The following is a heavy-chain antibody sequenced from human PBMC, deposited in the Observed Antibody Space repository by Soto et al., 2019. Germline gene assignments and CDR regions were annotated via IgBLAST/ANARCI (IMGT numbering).Heavy chain of an antibody. CDR3: AARHFWSGPWTDRRLDY. V-gene: IGHV4-61*03. J-gene: IGHJ4*02. CDR2: IHYSGST. Sequence: PSETLSLTCTVSGGSVSSTSYYWTWIRQPPGKGLEWIGYIHYSGSTNYNPSLKSRVAISVDKSKNHFSLKLTSVTAADTAVYYCAARHFWSGPWTDRRLDYCGQGTLVTVSS. CDR1: GGSVSSTSYY. D-gene: IGHD3-3*02.